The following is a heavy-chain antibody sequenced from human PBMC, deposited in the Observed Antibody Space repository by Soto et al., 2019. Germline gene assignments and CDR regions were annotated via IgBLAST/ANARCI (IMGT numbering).Heavy chain of an antibody. CDR1: GGTFSSYA. Sequence: SVKVSCKASGGTFSSYAISWVRQDPGQGLEWMGGIIPIFGTANYAQKFQGRVTITADVSTSTAYMELSSLRSEDTAVYYCATGGYDILTGYYHYYYGMDVWGQGTTVTVSS. J-gene: IGHJ6*02. V-gene: IGHV1-69*13. D-gene: IGHD3-9*01. CDR2: IIPIFGTA. CDR3: ATGGYDILTGYYHYYYGMDV.